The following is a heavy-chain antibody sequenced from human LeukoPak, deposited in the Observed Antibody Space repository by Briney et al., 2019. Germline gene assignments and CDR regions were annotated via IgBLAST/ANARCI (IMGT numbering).Heavy chain of an antibody. J-gene: IGHJ4*02. V-gene: IGHV3-21*04. D-gene: IGHD3-10*01. CDR1: GFTFSSYS. Sequence: GGSLRLSCAASGFTFSSYSMNWVRQAPGKGLEWVSSISSSSSYIYYADSVKGRFTISRDNSKNTLYLQMNSLRAEDTAVYYCAKDPYYYGSGSYWYDWGQGTLVTPSS. CDR2: ISSSSSYI. CDR3: AKDPYYYGSGSYWYD.